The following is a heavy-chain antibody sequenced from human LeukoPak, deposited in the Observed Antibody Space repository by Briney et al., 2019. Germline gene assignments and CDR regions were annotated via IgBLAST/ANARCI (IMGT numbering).Heavy chain of an antibody. Sequence: SETLSLTCTVSGGSISSYYWSWIRQPPGKGLEWIGYIYYSGSTYYNPSLKSRVTISVDTSKNQFSLKLSAVTAADTAVYYCARVPFYDGSGSYYFDYWGQGTLVTVSP. CDR1: GGSISSYY. J-gene: IGHJ4*02. V-gene: IGHV4-30-4*08. CDR2: IYYSGST. D-gene: IGHD3-22*01. CDR3: ARVPFYDGSGSYYFDY.